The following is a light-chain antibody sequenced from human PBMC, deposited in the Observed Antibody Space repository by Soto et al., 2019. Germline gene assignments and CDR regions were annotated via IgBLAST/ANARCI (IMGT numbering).Light chain of an antibody. J-gene: IGLJ2*01. V-gene: IGLV1-40*01. CDR2: GNI. CDR3: QSYDSSLV. Sequence: QSVLTQPPSVSGAPGQRVTISCTGSSSNIGAGYDVHWYQQVPGTAPKLLIYGNINRPSGVPDRFSGSKSGTSASLAITGLQAEEEAEYYCQSYDSSLVFGGGTKVTVL. CDR1: SSNIGAGYD.